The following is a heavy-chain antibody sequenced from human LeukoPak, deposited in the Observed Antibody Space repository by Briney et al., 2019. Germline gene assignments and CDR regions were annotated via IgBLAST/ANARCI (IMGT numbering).Heavy chain of an antibody. CDR1: GFTFSSYA. J-gene: IGHJ6*02. V-gene: IGHV3-30-3*01. Sequence: GGSLRLSCAASGFTFSSYAMHWVRQAPGKGLEWVAVISYDGSNKYYADSVKGRFTISRDNSKNTLYLQMNSLRAEDTAVYYCARDLDIVVVVAATPYPYGMDVWGQGTTVTVSS. CDR2: ISYDGSNK. CDR3: ARDLDIVVVVAATPYPYGMDV. D-gene: IGHD2-15*01.